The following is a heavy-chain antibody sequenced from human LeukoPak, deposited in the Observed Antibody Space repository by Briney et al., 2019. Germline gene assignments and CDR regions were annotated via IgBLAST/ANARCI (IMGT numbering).Heavy chain of an antibody. CDR3: ARNDDSSGYHFDY. CDR2: IYPGDSDT. CDR1: GYIFSNYW. J-gene: IGHJ4*02. Sequence: GESLKISCKSPGYIFSNYWIAWVRQMPGKGLEWMGIIYPGDSDTRYSPSFQGQVTISADKSISTAYLQWSSLKASDTAMYYCARNDDSSGYHFDYWGQGTLATVSS. V-gene: IGHV5-51*01. D-gene: IGHD3-22*01.